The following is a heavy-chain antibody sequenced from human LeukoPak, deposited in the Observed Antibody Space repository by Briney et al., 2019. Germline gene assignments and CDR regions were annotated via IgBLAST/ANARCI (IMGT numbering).Heavy chain of an antibody. CDR1: GYTFTSYD. V-gene: IGHV1-8*01. Sequence: ASVKVSCKASGYTFTSYDINWVRQATGQGLEWMGWMNPNSGNTGYAQKFQGRVTMTRNTSISTAYMELSSLRSEDTAVYYCASQTKWELLTLYTFDIWGQGTMVTVSS. J-gene: IGHJ3*02. CDR2: MNPNSGNT. D-gene: IGHD1-26*01. CDR3: ASQTKWELLTLYTFDI.